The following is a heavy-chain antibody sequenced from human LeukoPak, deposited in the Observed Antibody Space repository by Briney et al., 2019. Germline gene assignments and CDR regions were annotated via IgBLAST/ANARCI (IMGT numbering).Heavy chain of an antibody. Sequence: HPSETLSLTCAVSGFSISSGYYWGWIRQPPGKGLEWIGSIYYSGSTYYNPSLKSRVTISVDTSKNQFSLKLSSVTAADTAVYYCARGDDSSGDYAFDIWGQGTMVTVSS. CDR3: ARGDDSSGDYAFDI. CDR1: GFSISSGYY. D-gene: IGHD3-22*01. CDR2: IYYSGST. V-gene: IGHV4-38-2*01. J-gene: IGHJ3*02.